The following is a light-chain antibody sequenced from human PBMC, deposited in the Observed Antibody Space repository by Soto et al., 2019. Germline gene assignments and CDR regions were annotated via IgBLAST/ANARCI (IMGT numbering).Light chain of an antibody. CDR2: GAS. CDR1: QSVSSSF. J-gene: IGKJ1*01. V-gene: IGKV3-20*01. CDR3: QQYDSSPWT. Sequence: EIVLTQSPGTLSLSPGERATLSCRASQSVSSSFLAWYQQKPGQAPRLLIYGASSRATSIPDRFSGSGSGTDFTITISRLEPEDFAVYYCQQYDSSPWTFGQGTKVEIK.